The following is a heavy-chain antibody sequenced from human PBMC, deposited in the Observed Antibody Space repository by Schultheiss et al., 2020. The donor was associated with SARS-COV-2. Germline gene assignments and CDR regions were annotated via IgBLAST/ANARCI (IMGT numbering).Heavy chain of an antibody. CDR3: ARRRGMDV. V-gene: IGHV4-34*01. J-gene: IGHJ6*02. Sequence: SETLSLTCTVSGGSISSYYWSWIRQPPGKGLEWIGEINHSGSTNYNPSLKSRVTISVDTSKNQFSLKLSSVTAADTAVYYCARRRGMDVWGQGTTVTVSS. CDR1: GGSISSYY. CDR2: INHSGST.